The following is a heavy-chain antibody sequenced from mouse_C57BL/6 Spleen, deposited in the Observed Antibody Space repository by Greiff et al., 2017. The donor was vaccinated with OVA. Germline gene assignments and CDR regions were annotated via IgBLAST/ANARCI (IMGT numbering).Heavy chain of an antibody. V-gene: IGHV1-52*01. J-gene: IGHJ4*01. Sequence: QVQLQQSGAELVRPGSSVKLSCKASGYTFTSYWMHWVKQRPIQGLEWIGNIDPSDSETHYNQKFKDKATLTVDKSSSTAYMQLSSLTSEDSAVYYCVRGDYYAMDYWGQGTSVTVSS. D-gene: IGHD3-3*01. CDR3: VRGDYYAMDY. CDR1: GYTFTSYW. CDR2: IDPSDSET.